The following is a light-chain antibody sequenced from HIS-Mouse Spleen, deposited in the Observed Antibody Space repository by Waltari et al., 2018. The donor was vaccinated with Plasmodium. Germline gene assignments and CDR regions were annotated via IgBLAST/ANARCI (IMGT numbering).Light chain of an antibody. V-gene: IGKV1-33*01. J-gene: IGKJ2*01. CDR3: QQYDNLPYT. CDR2: DAS. Sequence: DIQMTQSPSSMPASVGDRVTSTCQASQDISNYLNWYQQKPGKAPKLLIYDASNLETGVPSRFSGSGSGTDFTFTISSLQPEDIATYYCQQYDNLPYTFGQGTKLEIK. CDR1: QDISNY.